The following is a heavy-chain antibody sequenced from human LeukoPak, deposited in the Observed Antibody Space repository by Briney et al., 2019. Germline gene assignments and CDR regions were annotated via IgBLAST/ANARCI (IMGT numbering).Heavy chain of an antibody. CDR3: ATNKDWAEAD. CDR2: IYYRGDI. V-gene: IGHV4-59*03. J-gene: IGHJ4*02. D-gene: IGHD3/OR15-3a*01. Sequence: SETLSLTCSVSDGSIRTYYWSWVRQSPGQGLEWIGNIYYRGDINYNPSLKSRVIISIDTSKNQFSLKVTSLTAADTAVYYCATNKDWAEADWGQGTLVIVSS. CDR1: DGSIRTYY.